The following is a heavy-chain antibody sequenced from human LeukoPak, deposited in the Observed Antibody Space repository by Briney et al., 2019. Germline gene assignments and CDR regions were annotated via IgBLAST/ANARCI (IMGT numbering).Heavy chain of an antibody. Sequence: ASVKVSCKASGGTFSSYAISWVRQAPGQGLECMGGIIPIFGTAHYAQKFQGRVTITADESTNTAYMELRSLRSEDTAVYYCAREDDGSGADFDYWGQGTLVTVSS. CDR3: AREDDGSGADFDY. D-gene: IGHD6-19*01. CDR1: GGTFSSYA. J-gene: IGHJ4*02. V-gene: IGHV1-69*13. CDR2: IIPIFGTA.